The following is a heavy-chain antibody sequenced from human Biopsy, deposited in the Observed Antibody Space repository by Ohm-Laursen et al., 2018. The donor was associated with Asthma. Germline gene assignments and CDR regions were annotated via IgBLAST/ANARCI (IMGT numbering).Heavy chain of an antibody. V-gene: IGHV1-18*01. J-gene: IGHJ6*02. D-gene: IGHD3-10*01. Sequence: ASVKVSCKTSGYTFSSAGITWVRQAPGQVLEWMGWISVYNGNTKVAQKLQDRVTMITDTSTSTAYMELRSLRSDDTDVYFCARAVDYSHYYGIDVWGQGTTVTVS. CDR3: ARAVDYSHYYGIDV. CDR2: ISVYNGNT. CDR1: GYTFSSAG.